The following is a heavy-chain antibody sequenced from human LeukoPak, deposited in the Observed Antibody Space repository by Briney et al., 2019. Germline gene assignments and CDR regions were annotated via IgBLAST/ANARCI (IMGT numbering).Heavy chain of an antibody. CDR1: GGSISSGGYS. V-gene: IGHV4-30-2*01. D-gene: IGHD3-22*01. Sequence: PSETLSLTCAVSGGSISSGGYSWSWIRQPPGKGLEWIGYIYHSGSTYYNPSLKSRVTISVDRSKNQFSLKLSSVTALDTAVYYCARGGYYDSSGTVNDAFDIWGQGTMVTVSS. CDR3: ARGGYYDSSGTVNDAFDI. CDR2: IYHSGST. J-gene: IGHJ3*02.